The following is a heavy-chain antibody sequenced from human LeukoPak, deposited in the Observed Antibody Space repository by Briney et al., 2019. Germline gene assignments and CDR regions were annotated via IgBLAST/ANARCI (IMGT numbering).Heavy chain of an antibody. J-gene: IGHJ3*02. Sequence: ASVKVSCKASGYTFTSYGISWVRQAPGQGLEWMGWISAYNGNTNYAQKLQGRVTMTTDTSTSTAYMELRSLRSDDTAVYYCARDSGYSGYSYGNAFDIWGQGTMVTVSS. CDR3: ARDSGYSGYSYGNAFDI. V-gene: IGHV1-18*01. CDR2: ISAYNGNT. D-gene: IGHD5-18*01. CDR1: GYTFTSYG.